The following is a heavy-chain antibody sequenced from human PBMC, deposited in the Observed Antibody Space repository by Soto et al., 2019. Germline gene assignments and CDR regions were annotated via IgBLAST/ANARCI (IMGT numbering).Heavy chain of an antibody. CDR1: GFAFSSYG. CDR2: ISFDGSNK. J-gene: IGHJ4*02. Sequence: LRLSCAASGFAFSSYGIHWVRQAPGKGLEWVAIISFDGSNKFYADSVKGRFTISRDNSKNTLYLQMNSLRAEDTAVYYCAKGNSGYSATLLDYWGQGTLVTVPS. V-gene: IGHV3-30*18. D-gene: IGHD3-22*01. CDR3: AKGNSGYSATLLDY.